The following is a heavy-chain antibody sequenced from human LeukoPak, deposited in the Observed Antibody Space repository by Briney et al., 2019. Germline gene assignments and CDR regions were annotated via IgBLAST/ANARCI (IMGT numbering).Heavy chain of an antibody. CDR3: ARDGYCSSTSCFP. D-gene: IGHD2-2*03. Sequence: GGSLRLSCAASGFTFSSYSMNWVRQAPGKGLEWVSSISSSSSYIDYADSVKGRFTISRDNAKNSLYLQMNSLRAEDTAVYYCARDGYCSSTSCFPWGQGTLVTVSS. CDR1: GFTFSSYS. CDR2: ISSSSSYI. V-gene: IGHV3-21*01. J-gene: IGHJ5*02.